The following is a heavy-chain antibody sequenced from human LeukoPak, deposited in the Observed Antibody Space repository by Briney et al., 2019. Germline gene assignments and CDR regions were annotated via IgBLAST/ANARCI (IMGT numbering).Heavy chain of an antibody. CDR3: TRGGFYGSFDS. CDR1: GFTFSTYW. CDR2: VNGPGTDT. J-gene: IGHJ4*02. Sequence: GGSLRLSCAASGFTFSTYWMQWVRQAPGKGLVWVSHVNGPGTDTTYADSVKGRSTISRDNAKNTLYLQMNSLRAEDTAVYYCTRGGFYGSFDSWGQGTLVTVSS. V-gene: IGHV3-74*01. D-gene: IGHD3-16*01.